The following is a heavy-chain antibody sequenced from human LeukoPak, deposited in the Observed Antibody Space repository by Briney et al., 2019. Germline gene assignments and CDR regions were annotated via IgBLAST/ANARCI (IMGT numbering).Heavy chain of an antibody. CDR2: IYPGDSDT. V-gene: IGHV5-51*01. CDR1: GYSFTCYW. D-gene: IGHD3-10*01. J-gene: IGHJ5*02. Sequence: GESLKISCKGSGYSFTCYWIGWVRRMPGKGVGWMGIIYPGDSDTRYSPSFQGQVTISADKSISTAYLQWSSLKASDTAMYYCAISGYYYGSGKGSDWFDPWGQGTLVTVSS. CDR3: AISGYYYGSGKGSDWFDP.